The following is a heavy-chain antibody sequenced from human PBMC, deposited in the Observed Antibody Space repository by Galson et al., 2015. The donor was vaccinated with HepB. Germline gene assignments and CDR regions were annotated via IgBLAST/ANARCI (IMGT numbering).Heavy chain of an antibody. V-gene: IGHV3-23*01. J-gene: IGHJ4*02. CDR2: INGSGDST. CDR3: AKSFPSYDYGDYGVY. Sequence: LRLSCAASGLTFSAYAMSWVRQAPGKGLEWVSDINGSGDSTYYADSVKGRFTISRDNSKNTLYLQMNSLRVEDTAVYYCAKSFPSYDYGDYGVYWGQGTLVTVSS. CDR1: GLTFSAYA. D-gene: IGHD4-17*01.